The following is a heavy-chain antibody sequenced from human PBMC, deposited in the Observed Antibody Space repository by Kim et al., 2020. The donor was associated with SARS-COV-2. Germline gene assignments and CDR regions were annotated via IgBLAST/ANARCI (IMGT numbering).Heavy chain of an antibody. J-gene: IGHJ5*02. CDR1: GGSISSYY. D-gene: IGHD1-26*01. Sequence: SETLSLTCTVSGGSISSYYWSWIRQPAGKGLEWIGRIYTSGSTNYNPSLKSRVTMSVDTSKNQFSLKLSSVTAADTAVYYCARDDLSSLGHDSVNWFDPWGQGTLVTVSS. V-gene: IGHV4-4*07. CDR2: IYTSGST. CDR3: ARDDLSSLGHDSVNWFDP.